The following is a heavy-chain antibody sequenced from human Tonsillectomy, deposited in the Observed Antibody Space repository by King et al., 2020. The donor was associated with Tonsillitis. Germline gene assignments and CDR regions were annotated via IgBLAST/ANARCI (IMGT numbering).Heavy chain of an antibody. CDR1: GDSISSDNYY. CDR2: ILHSGST. CDR3: AREVVV. J-gene: IGHJ4*02. Sequence: VQLQESGPGLVKPSQTLSLTCTVSGDSISSDNYYWSWIRQYPGKCLEWIGYILHSGSTYYNPSLKSRVTMSVVTSKNQFSLKLTSVTAADTAVYYCAREVVVWGQGTLVTVSS. V-gene: IGHV4-31*03. D-gene: IGHD2-15*01.